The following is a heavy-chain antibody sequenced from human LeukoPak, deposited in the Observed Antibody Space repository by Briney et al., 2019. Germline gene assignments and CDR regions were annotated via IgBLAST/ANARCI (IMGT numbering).Heavy chain of an antibody. V-gene: IGHV3-23*01. Sequence: PGGSLRLSCAASGFTFCSYAMNWVRQAPGKGLEWVSSGHSDGTTYYADSVKGRFTISRDNSKNTLSLQMNSLRAEDTAVYYCAKGSRIAARPTIWFDSWGQGTLVTVSS. CDR3: AKGSRIAARPTIWFDS. CDR1: GFTFCSYA. CDR2: SGHSDGTT. D-gene: IGHD6-6*01. J-gene: IGHJ5*01.